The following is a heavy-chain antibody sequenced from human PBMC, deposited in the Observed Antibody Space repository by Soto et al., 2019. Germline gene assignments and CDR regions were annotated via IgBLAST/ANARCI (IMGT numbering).Heavy chain of an antibody. CDR3: AKYYGWNGKWFDP. CDR2: ISGSGGST. J-gene: IGHJ5*02. D-gene: IGHD1-1*01. V-gene: IGHV3-23*01. CDR1: GVTFSSYA. Sequence: EVQLLESGGGLVQPGGSLRLSCAASGVTFSSYAMSWVRQAPGKGLEWVSAISGSGGSTYYADSVKGRFTSSRDNSKNTLYLQMNSLRAEDTAVYYCAKYYGWNGKWFDPWGQGTLVTVSS.